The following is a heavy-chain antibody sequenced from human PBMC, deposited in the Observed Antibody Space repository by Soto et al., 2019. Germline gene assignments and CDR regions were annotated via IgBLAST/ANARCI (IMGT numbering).Heavy chain of an antibody. CDR3: ARGSPPGYYDILTGYYRDYYYGMDV. J-gene: IGHJ6*02. Sequence: PSETLSLTCAVYGGSFSGYYWSWIRQPPGKGLEWIGEINHSGSTNYNPPLKSRVTISVDTSKNQFSLKLSSVTAADTAVYYCARGSPPGYYDILTGYYRDYYYGMDVWGQGTTVTVSS. CDR2: INHSGST. D-gene: IGHD3-9*01. CDR1: GGSFSGYY. V-gene: IGHV4-34*01.